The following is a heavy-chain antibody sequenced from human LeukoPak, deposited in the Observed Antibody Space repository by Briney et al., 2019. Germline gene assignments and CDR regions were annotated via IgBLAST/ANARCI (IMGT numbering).Heavy chain of an antibody. J-gene: IGHJ5*02. D-gene: IGHD6-13*01. CDR2: INHSGST. Sequence: SETLSLTCAVYGGSFSGYYWSWIRQPPGKGLEWIGEINHSGSTNYNPSLKSRVTISVDTSKNQFSLKLSSVTAADTAVYYCARLRAAAGTWGQGTPVTVSS. V-gene: IGHV4-34*01. CDR3: ARLRAAAGT. CDR1: GGSFSGYY.